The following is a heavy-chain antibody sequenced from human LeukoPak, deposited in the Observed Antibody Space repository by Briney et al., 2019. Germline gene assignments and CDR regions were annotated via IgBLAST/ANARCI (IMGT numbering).Heavy chain of an antibody. V-gene: IGHV3-23*01. Sequence: AGGSLRLSCEASGFTLSSYAMSWVRQAPGEGLGWVSAISGSGISTYYADFVKGRFTVSRDISKNTLYLQMNTVRVEDTAVYYCAKVEGDDGDGNWFDPWGQGTLVTVSS. CDR1: GFTLSSYA. CDR2: ISGSGIST. D-gene: IGHD4-17*01. J-gene: IGHJ5*02. CDR3: AKVEGDDGDGNWFDP.